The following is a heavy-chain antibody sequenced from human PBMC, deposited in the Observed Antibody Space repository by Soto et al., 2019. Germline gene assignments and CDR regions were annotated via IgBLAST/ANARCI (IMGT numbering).Heavy chain of an antibody. Sequence: ASVKVSCKASGYTFTSYDINWVRQATGQGLEWMGWMNPNSGNTGYAQKFQGRVTMTRNTSISTAYMELSSLRSEDTAVYYCARGPDYGDYVWFDPWGQGTRVTVSS. CDR1: GYTFTSYD. J-gene: IGHJ5*02. D-gene: IGHD4-17*01. CDR3: ARGPDYGDYVWFDP. V-gene: IGHV1-8*01. CDR2: MNPNSGNT.